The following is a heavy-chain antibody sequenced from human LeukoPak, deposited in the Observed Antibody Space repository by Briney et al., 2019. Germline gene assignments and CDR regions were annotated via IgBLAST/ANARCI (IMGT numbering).Heavy chain of an antibody. CDR3: ARVRDGYNDAFDI. D-gene: IGHD5-24*01. V-gene: IGHV1-46*01. Sequence: GASVKLSCKASGYTFTNYYMHWVRQAPGQGLEWMGVFNPSGGSTSYAQNLQGRVTMTRDTSTSTVYMELSSLRSEDTAVYYCARVRDGYNDAFDIWGQGTTVTASS. CDR1: GYTFTNYY. J-gene: IGHJ3*02. CDR2: FNPSGGST.